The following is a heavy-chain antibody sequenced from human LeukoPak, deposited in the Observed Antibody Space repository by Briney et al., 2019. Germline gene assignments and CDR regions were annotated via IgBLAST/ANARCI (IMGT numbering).Heavy chain of an antibody. V-gene: IGHV3-30*04. D-gene: IGHD5-18*01. CDR3: ARDRGQLWFRWYFDY. CDR2: ISYYGSNK. CDR1: GFTFSSYA. Sequence: GGSLRLSCAASGFTFSSYAMHRVRQAAGNGLEAVAVISYYGSNKYYADSVKGRFTISRNNSKNTLYLQLNSLRAEDTAVYYCARDRGQLWFRWYFDYWGQGTLVTVSS. J-gene: IGHJ4*02.